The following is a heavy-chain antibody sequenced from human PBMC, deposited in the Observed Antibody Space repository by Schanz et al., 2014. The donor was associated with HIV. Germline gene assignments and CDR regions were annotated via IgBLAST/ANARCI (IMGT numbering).Heavy chain of an antibody. D-gene: IGHD3-22*01. CDR1: GFMFGDYA. Sequence: VHLVESGGGLIKPGRSQRLSCTSSGFMFGDYAMSWFRQAPGKGPEWVAVIWFDGRNKYYGDSVKGRFMISRDNSKNTLYLQMTTLRTEDTAVYYCAKPEYDSRGNSQSHFDSWGQGTLVTVSS. J-gene: IGHJ4*02. V-gene: IGHV3-33*06. CDR2: IWFDGRNK. CDR3: AKPEYDSRGNSQSHFDS.